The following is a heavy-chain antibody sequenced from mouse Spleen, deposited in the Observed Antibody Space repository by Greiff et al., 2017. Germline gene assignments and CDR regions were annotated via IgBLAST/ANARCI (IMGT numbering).Heavy chain of an antibody. D-gene: IGHD2-10*01. CDR2: ILPGSGST. Sequence: VQLQQSGAELMKPGASVKISCKATGYTFSSYWIEWVKQRPGHGLEWIGEILPGSGSTNYNEKFKGKATFTADTSSNTAYMQLSSLTSEDSAVYYCARSYYGTYYYAKDYWGQGTSVTVSS. J-gene: IGHJ4*01. CDR1: GYTFSSYW. CDR3: ARSYYGTYYYAKDY. V-gene: IGHV1-9*01.